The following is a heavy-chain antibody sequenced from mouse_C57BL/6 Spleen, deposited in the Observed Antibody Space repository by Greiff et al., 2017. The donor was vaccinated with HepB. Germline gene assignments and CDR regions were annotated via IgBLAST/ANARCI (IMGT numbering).Heavy chain of an antibody. CDR3: ARNYYGSSSNAMDY. CDR1: GYTFTSYW. J-gene: IGHJ4*01. D-gene: IGHD1-1*01. CDR2: IHPNSGST. V-gene: IGHV1-64*01. Sequence: QVQLKQPGAELVKPGASVKLSCKASGYTFTSYWMHWVKQRPGQGLEWIGMIHPNSGSTNYNEKFKSKATLTVDKSSSTAYMQLSSLTSEDSAVYYCARNYYGSSSNAMDYWGQGTSVTVSS.